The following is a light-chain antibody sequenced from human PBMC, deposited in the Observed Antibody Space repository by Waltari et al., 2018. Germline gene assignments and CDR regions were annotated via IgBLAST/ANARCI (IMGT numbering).Light chain of an antibody. CDR3: GSYLDNIWL. CDR2: EVS. J-gene: IGLJ3*02. V-gene: IGLV2-14*01. Sequence: QSALTQPASVSGSPGQSITIPCTWSTRDGGGYVAWYQQSPGQAPKLILYEVSSRPSGVSNRFSGSKSGNTASLTISRLQADDEADYFCGSYLDNIWLFGGGTKLTVL. CDR1: TRDGGGY.